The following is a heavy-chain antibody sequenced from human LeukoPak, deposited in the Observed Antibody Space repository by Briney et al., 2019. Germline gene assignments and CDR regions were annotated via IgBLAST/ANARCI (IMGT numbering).Heavy chain of an antibody. CDR1: GFTFSSYW. V-gene: IGHV3-7*01. CDR3: ARDTGGGYSCYDC. Sequence: AGGSLRLSCAAFGFTFSSYWMTWIRQAPGKGLEWVANIKQDGSEKYYVDSVKGRFTISRDNAKNSLYLQMNSLRAEDTAVYYCARDTGGGYSCYDCWGQGTLVTVSS. J-gene: IGHJ4*02. CDR2: IKQDGSEK. D-gene: IGHD5-18*01.